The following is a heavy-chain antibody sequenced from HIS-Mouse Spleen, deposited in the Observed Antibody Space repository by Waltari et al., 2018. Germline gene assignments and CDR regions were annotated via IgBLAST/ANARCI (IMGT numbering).Heavy chain of an antibody. CDR1: GYTFTSYD. V-gene: IGHV1-8*01. J-gene: IGHJ5*02. CDR3: ARLGSHRRGCSYGYWFDP. D-gene: IGHD5-18*01. CDR2: MNPNRGNT. Sequence: QVQLVQSGAEVKKPGASVKVSCKASGYTFTSYDINWVRQATGQGLEWMGWMNPNRGNTGYAQRFKGRVTMTRNTSISTAYMELSSLRSEDTAVYYCARLGSHRRGCSYGYWFDPWGQGTLVTVSS.